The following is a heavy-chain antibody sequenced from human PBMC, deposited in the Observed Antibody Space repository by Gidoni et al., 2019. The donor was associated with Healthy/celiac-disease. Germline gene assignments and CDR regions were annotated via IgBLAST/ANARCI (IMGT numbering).Heavy chain of an antibody. D-gene: IGHD3-3*01. Sequence: EVQLVESGGGLVQPGGSLRLSCAASGFTFSSYEMNWVRQAPGKGLEWVSDISSSGSTIYYADSVKGRFTISRDNAKNSLYLQMNSLRAEDTAVYYCARDGSDFWPFYGMDVWGQGTTVTVSS. V-gene: IGHV3-48*03. J-gene: IGHJ6*02. CDR1: GFTFSSYE. CDR2: ISSSGSTI. CDR3: ARDGSDFWPFYGMDV.